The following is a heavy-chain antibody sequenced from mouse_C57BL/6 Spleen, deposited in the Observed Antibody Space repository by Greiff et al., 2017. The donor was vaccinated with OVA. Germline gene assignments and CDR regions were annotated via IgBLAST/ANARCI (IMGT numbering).Heavy chain of an antibody. D-gene: IGHD2-4*01. CDR2: INPNNGGT. V-gene: IGHV1-18*01. CDR3: ARNYDELYFDV. J-gene: IGHJ1*03. Sequence: EVQGVESGPELVKPGASVKIPCKASGYTFTDYNMDWVKQSHGKSLEWIGDINPNNGGTIYNQKFKGKATLTVDKSSSTAYMELRSLTSEDTAVYYCARNYDELYFDVWGTGTTVTVSS. CDR1: GYTFTDYN.